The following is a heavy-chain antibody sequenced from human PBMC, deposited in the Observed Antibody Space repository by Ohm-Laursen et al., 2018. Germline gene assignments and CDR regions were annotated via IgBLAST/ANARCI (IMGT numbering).Heavy chain of an antibody. CDR1: GFTFSSYS. J-gene: IGHJ4*02. Sequence: GSLRLSCTASGFTFSSYSMNWVRQAPGKGLEWVSSISSSSSFIYYTDSLKGRFTISRDNAKNSLYLQMNSLRAEDTAVYFCARDSAGTVDYWGQGTLVTVSS. CDR2: ISSSSSFI. CDR3: ARDSAGTVDY. V-gene: IGHV3-21*01. D-gene: IGHD6-13*01.